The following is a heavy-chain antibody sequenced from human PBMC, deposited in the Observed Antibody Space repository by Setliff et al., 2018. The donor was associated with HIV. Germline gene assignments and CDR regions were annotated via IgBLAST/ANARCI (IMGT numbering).Heavy chain of an antibody. D-gene: IGHD4-17*01. CDR3: ARAAAGNTGPFDL. CDR2: VSSRGDT. CDR1: RGSINSGSYY. V-gene: IGHV4-61*02. J-gene: IGHJ4*02. Sequence: SETLSLTCTVSRGSINSGSYYWSWIRQPAGKGLEWIGRVSSRGDTNYNPSLKSRVTMSVDTSKNQFSLKLTSVTASDTAVYYCARAAAGNTGPFDLWGQGSPVTVSS.